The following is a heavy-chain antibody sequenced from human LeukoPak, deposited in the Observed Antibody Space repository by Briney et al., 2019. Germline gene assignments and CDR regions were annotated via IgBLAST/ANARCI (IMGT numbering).Heavy chain of an antibody. CDR1: GFTFSSYA. J-gene: IGHJ5*02. CDR2: ISGSGGST. CDR3: AKDEVKDGGNAWFDP. D-gene: IGHD4-23*01. Sequence: PGGSLRLSCTASGFTFSSYAMSWVRQAPGQGLEWVSGISGSGGSTYYADTVKGRFTITRDKSKNTPYLQLNRLRADDTAVYCCAKDEVKDGGNAWFDPLGQGTRGTVAS. V-gene: IGHV3-23*01.